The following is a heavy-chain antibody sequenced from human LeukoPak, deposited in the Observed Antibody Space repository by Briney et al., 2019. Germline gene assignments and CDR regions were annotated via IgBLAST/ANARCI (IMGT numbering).Heavy chain of an antibody. J-gene: IGHJ6*03. D-gene: IGHD4-17*01. V-gene: IGHV1-46*01. Sequence: ASVKVSCKASGYTFTSYYMHWVRQAPGQGLEWMGIINPSGGSTSYAQKFQGRVTMTRDMSTSTAYMELSRLRSDDTAVYYCARDQSTVTTYYYYYYYMDVWGKGTTVTVSS. CDR2: INPSGGST. CDR1: GYTFTSYY. CDR3: ARDQSTVTTYYYYYYYMDV.